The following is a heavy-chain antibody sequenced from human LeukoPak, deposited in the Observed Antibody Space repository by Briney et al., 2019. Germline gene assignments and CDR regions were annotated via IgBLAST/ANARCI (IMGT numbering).Heavy chain of an antibody. D-gene: IGHD3-10*01. CDR1: GFTFGTYA. CDR2: ISGSGGST. Sequence: GGSLRLSCAASGFTFGTYAMSWVRQAPGKGLEWISAISGSGGSTYYADSVKGRFTISRDNSKNTLYLQMNSLRAEDTAVYYCASGLWFGELLDYFDYWGQGTLVTVSS. V-gene: IGHV3-23*01. CDR3: ASGLWFGELLDYFDY. J-gene: IGHJ4*02.